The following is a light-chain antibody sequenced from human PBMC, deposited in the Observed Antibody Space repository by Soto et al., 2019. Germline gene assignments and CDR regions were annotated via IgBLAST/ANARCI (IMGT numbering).Light chain of an antibody. CDR3: QQYGSSPQT. V-gene: IGKV3-20*01. Sequence: EILLTHSPGTLSLSPGERATLSCRASQTVSSSYLAWYQQKPGQAPRLLIYGASSRATGIPDRFSGSGSGTDFTLTISRLEPEDFAVYYCQQYGSSPQTFGQGTKV. J-gene: IGKJ1*01. CDR1: QTVSSSY. CDR2: GAS.